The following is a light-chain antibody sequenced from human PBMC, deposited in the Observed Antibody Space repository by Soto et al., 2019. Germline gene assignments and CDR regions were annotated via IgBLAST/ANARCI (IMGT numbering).Light chain of an antibody. CDR2: AAS. J-gene: IGKJ1*01. CDR1: QGSRSY. V-gene: IGKV1D-8*02. CDR3: QQYYCLPCT. Sequence: PSFLSASTRVLLTLPYRMSQGSRSYLGWYQQKPGKAPELLIYAASSLQSGVPSRCSGSGSGTDFTLTISLLPSEDFVTYCCQQYYCLPCTFGQGTKVDIK.